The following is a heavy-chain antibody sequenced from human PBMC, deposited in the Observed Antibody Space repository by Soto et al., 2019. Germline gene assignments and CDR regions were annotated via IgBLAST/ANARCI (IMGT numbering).Heavy chain of an antibody. CDR3: AIEALYDSSHYQPCGAFDI. J-gene: IGHJ3*02. Sequence: QVQLVQSGAEVKKPGSSVKVSCKASGGTFSSYAISWVRQAPGQVLEWMGGVIPIVGTANYAQKFQVRVTISADAYTRTAYIERGSLRSDDTGVYYCAIEALYDSSHYQPCGAFDIWGQGTKVTVSS. CDR2: VIPIVGTA. V-gene: IGHV1-69*01. CDR1: GGTFSSYA. D-gene: IGHD3-22*01.